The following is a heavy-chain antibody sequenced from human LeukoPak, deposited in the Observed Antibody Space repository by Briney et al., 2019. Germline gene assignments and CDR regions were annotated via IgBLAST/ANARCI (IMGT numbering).Heavy chain of an antibody. CDR1: GFTFSSYA. J-gene: IGHJ6*03. D-gene: IGHD2-2*01. V-gene: IGHV3-23*01. Sequence: PGGSLRLSCAASGFTFSSYAMSWVRQAPGKGLEWVSAISGSGGSTYYADSVKGRFTISRDNSKNTLYLQMNSLRAEDTAVYYCAKVPIVVVPAEDYYYYYYMDVWGKGTTVTVSS. CDR3: AKVPIVVVPAEDYYYYYYMDV. CDR2: ISGSGGST.